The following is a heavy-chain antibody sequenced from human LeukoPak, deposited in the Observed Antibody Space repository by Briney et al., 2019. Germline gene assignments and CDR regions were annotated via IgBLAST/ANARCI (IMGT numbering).Heavy chain of an antibody. CDR3: GRSKGSGNYFDS. CDR2: ISYTGST. Sequence: PSETLSLTCTVPGDSISNYYWSWIRQPPGKGLEWIGYISYTGSTNYNPSLKSRVTLSIDTSKSQFSLNLNSVTAADTATYYRGRSKGSGNYFDSWGQGTLVTVSS. J-gene: IGHJ4*02. V-gene: IGHV4-59*01. CDR1: GDSISNYY. D-gene: IGHD3-10*01.